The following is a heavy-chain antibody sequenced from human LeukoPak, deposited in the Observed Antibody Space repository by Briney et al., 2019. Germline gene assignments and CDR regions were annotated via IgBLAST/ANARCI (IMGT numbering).Heavy chain of an antibody. J-gene: IGHJ3*02. Sequence: PGGSLRLSCAASGFTFNTYSMNWVRQAPGRGLEWVSYITSSGGSISYADSVKGRFTISRDNAKNSPYLQMNSLRAEDTAVYYCARSSGWDAFDIWGQGTMVTVSS. CDR3: ARSSGWDAFDI. CDR1: GFTFNTYS. D-gene: IGHD6-19*01. CDR2: ITSSGGSI. V-gene: IGHV3-48*01.